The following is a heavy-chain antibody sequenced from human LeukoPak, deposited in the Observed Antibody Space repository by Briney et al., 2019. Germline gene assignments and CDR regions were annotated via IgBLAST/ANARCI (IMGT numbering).Heavy chain of an antibody. V-gene: IGHV3-23*01. D-gene: IGHD1-26*01. Sequence: GGSLRLSCAASGFTFRNYAMSWVRQAPGKGLEWVSGINYNGDSTYYADSVKGRFTISRDNYKHTLKLQMNGRTAEDTAVYYCAKGSRYSGSPDFFDSWGRGTLVTVSS. CDR1: GFTFRNYA. CDR3: AKGSRYSGSPDFFDS. CDR2: INYNGDST. J-gene: IGHJ4*02.